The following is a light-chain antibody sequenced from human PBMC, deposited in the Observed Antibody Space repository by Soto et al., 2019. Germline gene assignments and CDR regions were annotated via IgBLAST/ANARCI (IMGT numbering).Light chain of an antibody. J-gene: IGKJ4*02. Sequence: DIQMTQSPSSLAASVGDRVTITCQASQDIRNHLNWYQQKPGKAPKLLIYDASYLQTGVPSRFSGSGSGTDFSFPVHRPPPGGFSTYFRQPYDHVPPFGGGTKVELK. CDR2: DAS. V-gene: IGKV1-33*01. CDR1: QDIRNH. CDR3: QPYDHVPP.